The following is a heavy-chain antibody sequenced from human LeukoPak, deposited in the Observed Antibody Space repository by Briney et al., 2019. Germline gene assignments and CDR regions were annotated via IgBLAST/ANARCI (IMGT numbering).Heavy chain of an antibody. CDR2: IVGSGVTT. CDR1: GFTFSNYG. Sequence: GGSLRLSCVASGFTFSNYGMNWVRQAPGKGLEWVSGIVGSGVTTYYADSVKGRFTISRDNSKNTLYLQMNSLRAEDTAVYYCARDDYSIHDVDYWGQGTLVTVSS. J-gene: IGHJ4*02. CDR3: ARDDYSIHDVDY. V-gene: IGHV3-23*01. D-gene: IGHD4-11*01.